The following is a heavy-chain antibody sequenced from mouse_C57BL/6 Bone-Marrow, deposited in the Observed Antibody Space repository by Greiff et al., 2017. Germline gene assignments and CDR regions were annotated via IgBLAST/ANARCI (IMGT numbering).Heavy chain of an antibody. V-gene: IGHV1-62-2*01. CDR1: GYTFTEYT. D-gene: IGHD1-1*01. J-gene: IGHJ3*01. CDR2: FYPGSGSI. CDR3: ERHDATYYGARTWFAD. Sequence: VQLQQSGAELVKPGASVKLSCKASGYTFTEYTIHWVKQRSGQGLEWIGWFYPGSGSIKYKEKFKDKATLTADKSSSTVYMEISRLTSEDAAVYFCERHDATYYGARTWFADWGQGTLVTVSA.